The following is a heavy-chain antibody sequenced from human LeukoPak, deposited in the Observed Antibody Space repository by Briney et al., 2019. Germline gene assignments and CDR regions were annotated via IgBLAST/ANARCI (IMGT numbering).Heavy chain of an antibody. V-gene: IGHV3-7*01. CDR3: ARGRLSPDP. CDR2: IKDDGSEK. J-gene: IGHJ5*02. CDR1: GFTFRSYW. D-gene: IGHD6-6*01. Sequence: GGSLRLSCAASGFTFRSYWMSWVRQAPGKGLEWVASIKDDGSEKYCVDSVKGRFTISRDNAKNSLYLQMNSLRAEDTAVYYCARGRLSPDPWGQGTLVTVSS.